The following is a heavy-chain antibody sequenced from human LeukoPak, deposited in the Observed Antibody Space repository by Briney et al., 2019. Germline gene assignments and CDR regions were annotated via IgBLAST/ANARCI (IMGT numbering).Heavy chain of an antibody. J-gene: IGHJ5*02. CDR1: GFTFSSYA. CDR3: GKKGGA. D-gene: IGHD3-16*01. Sequence: GGSLRLSCAASGFTFSSYAMSWVRQAPGKGPEWVSAIGGRGGSTYYADSLGGRFTISRDNSKDMVYLQMNSLKVEDTATYYGGKKGGAWGQGTKVTVSS. V-gene: IGHV3-23*01. CDR2: IGGRGGST.